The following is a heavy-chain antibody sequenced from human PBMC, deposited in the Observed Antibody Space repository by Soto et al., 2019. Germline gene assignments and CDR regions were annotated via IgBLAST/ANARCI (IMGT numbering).Heavy chain of an antibody. CDR1: GFTFSSYG. D-gene: IGHD1-26*01. CDR2: ISYDGSNK. J-gene: IGHJ6*02. Sequence: QVQLVESGGGVVQPGRSLRLSCAASGFTFSSYGMHWVRQAPGKGLEWVAVISYDGSNKYYADSVKGRFTISRDNSKNPLSLQMHSLRAEDTAVYYCAKDARGGSSDRDYYYGMDLWGQGTTVTVSS. CDR3: AKDARGGSSDRDYYYGMDL. V-gene: IGHV3-30*18.